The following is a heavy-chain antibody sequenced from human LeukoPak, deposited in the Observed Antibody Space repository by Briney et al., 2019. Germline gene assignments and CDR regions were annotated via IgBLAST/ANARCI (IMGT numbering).Heavy chain of an antibody. CDR3: ARGWGGSTSTVTTRPRYFDL. V-gene: IGHV4-34*01. CDR1: GGSFSGYY. Sequence: SETLSLTCAVYGGSFSGYYWSWIRQPPGKGLEWIGEINHSGSTNYNPSLKSRVTISVDTSKNQFSLKLSSVTAADTAVYSCARGWGGSTSTVTTRPRYFDLWGRGTLVTVSS. CDR2: INHSGST. D-gene: IGHD4-11*01. J-gene: IGHJ2*01.